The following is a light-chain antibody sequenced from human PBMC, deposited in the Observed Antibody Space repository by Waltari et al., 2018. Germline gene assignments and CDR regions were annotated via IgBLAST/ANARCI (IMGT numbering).Light chain of an antibody. J-gene: IGLJ2*01. CDR1: STDIGRYHL. V-gene: IGLV2-23*02. Sequence: QSALTQPASVSGSPGQSITISCTGTSTDIGRYHLVSCSQQFPDEAPKLIIYEVIERPSGVSKRFSGSKSGNTASLTISGLQAEDEADYYCSSYAGTNFVLFGGGTKLTVL. CDR2: EVI. CDR3: SSYAGTNFVL.